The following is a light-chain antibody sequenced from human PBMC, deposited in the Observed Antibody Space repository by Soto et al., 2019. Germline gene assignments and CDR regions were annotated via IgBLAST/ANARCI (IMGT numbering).Light chain of an antibody. CDR3: QQSYSTLFT. CDR1: QTVIRY. Sequence: IQMTQFPSSLSASVGDRVTITCRACQTVIRYLNWYQQKPGRAPNLLIYAVSNLQSGVPSRFSGSGSGTEFTITISDLQPEDFATYYCQQSYSTLFTFGPGTKVDIK. J-gene: IGKJ3*01. V-gene: IGKV1-39*01. CDR2: AVS.